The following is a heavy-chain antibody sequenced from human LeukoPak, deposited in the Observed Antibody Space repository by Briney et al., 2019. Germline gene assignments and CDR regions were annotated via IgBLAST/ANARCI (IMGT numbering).Heavy chain of an antibody. J-gene: IGHJ1*01. CDR3: AKVGAAATTLRIEYFQH. Sequence: SETLSLTCTVSGGPISSYYWSWIRQPPGKGLEWIGYIYYSGSTNYNPSLKSRVTISVDTSKNQFSLKLSSVTAADTAVYYCAKVGAAATTLRIEYFQHWGQGTLVIVSS. D-gene: IGHD6-13*01. CDR1: GGPISSYY. CDR2: IYYSGST. V-gene: IGHV4-59*08.